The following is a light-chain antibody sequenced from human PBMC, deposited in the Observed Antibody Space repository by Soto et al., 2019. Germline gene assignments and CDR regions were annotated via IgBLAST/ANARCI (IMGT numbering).Light chain of an antibody. V-gene: IGKV1-27*01. Sequence: DIQMTQSPFSLSASVGDRVAITCRASQGISNYLAWYQQKPWKVPKLLIYAASTLQPGVPYRFSGSGSGTDFTLTISGLQPEDVATYYCQKYNTVPWTFGQGTKVEIK. CDR3: QKYNTVPWT. CDR1: QGISNY. J-gene: IGKJ1*01. CDR2: AAS.